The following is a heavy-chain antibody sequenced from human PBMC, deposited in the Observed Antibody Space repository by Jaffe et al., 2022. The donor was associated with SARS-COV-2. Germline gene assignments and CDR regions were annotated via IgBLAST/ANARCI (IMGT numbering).Heavy chain of an antibody. CDR2: IWYDGSNK. Sequence: QVQLVESGGGVVQPGRSLRLSCAASGFTFSSYGMHWVRQAPGKGLEWVAVIWYDGSNKYYADSVKGRFTISRDNSKNTLYLQMNSLRAEDTAVYYCARGGSGFTTWIQLWLGAEGDDYWGQGTLVTVSS. D-gene: IGHD5-18*01. CDR3: ARGGSGFTTWIQLWLGAEGDDY. V-gene: IGHV3-33*01. J-gene: IGHJ4*02. CDR1: GFTFSSYG.